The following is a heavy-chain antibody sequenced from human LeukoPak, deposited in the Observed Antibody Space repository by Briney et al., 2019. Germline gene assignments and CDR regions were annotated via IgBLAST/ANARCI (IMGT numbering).Heavy chain of an antibody. CDR3: ARLVGRYSSGLYYYYFDY. V-gene: IGHV4-4*02. D-gene: IGHD3-22*01. CDR2: MYLSGTT. CDR1: GDSINSLDL. Sequence: SETLSLTCTVSGDSINSLDLWSWVRQPPGKGLEWIGEMYLSGTTHSNPSVKSRVTISIDKSKHQFFLNLSSVTAADTAVYYCARLVGRYSSGLYYYYFDYWGQGTLVTVSS. J-gene: IGHJ4*02.